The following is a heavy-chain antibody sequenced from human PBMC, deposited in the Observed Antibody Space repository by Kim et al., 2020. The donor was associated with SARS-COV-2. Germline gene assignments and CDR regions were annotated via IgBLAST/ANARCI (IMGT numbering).Heavy chain of an antibody. Sequence: ASVKVSCKASGYTFTSYAMHWVRQAPGQRLEWMGWINAGNGNTKYSQKFQGRVTITRDTSASTAYMELSSLRSEDTAVYYCARAPIDLLDYGMDVWGQGTTVTVSS. J-gene: IGHJ6*02. CDR2: INAGNGNT. D-gene: IGHD2-8*02. V-gene: IGHV1-3*01. CDR1: GYTFTSYA. CDR3: ARAPIDLLDYGMDV.